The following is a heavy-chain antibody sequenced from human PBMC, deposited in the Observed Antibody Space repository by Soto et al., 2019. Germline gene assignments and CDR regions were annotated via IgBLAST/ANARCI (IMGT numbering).Heavy chain of an antibody. CDR2: IHHSGST. D-gene: IGHD3-9*01. CDR3: ARQKRYFDWLFYFDY. CDR1: GGSFSGYY. J-gene: IGHJ4*02. Sequence: SETLSLTCAVYGGSFSGYYWTWIRQPPGKGLEWIGEIHHSGSTNYNPSLKSRVTISVDTSKNQFSLKLSSVTAADTAVYYCARQKRYFDWLFYFDYWGQGTLVTVSS. V-gene: IGHV4-34*01.